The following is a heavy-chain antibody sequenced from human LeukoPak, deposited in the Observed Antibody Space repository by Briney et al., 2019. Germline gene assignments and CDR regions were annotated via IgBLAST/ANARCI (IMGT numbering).Heavy chain of an antibody. V-gene: IGHV4-39*01. CDR1: GGSISSSSYY. D-gene: IGHD4-23*01. Sequence: PSETLSLTCTVSGGSISSSSYYWGWIRQPPGKGLEWIGSIYYSGSTYYNPSLKSRVTISVDTSKNQFSLKLSSVTAADTAVYYCASHGDYGGNSRGDYWGQGTLVTVSS. CDR3: ASHGDYGGNSRGDY. J-gene: IGHJ4*02. CDR2: IYYSGST.